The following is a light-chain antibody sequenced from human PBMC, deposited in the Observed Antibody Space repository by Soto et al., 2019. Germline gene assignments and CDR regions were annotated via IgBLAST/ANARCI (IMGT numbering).Light chain of an antibody. V-gene: IGLV3-21*02. Sequence: SYELTQPPSVSLAPGQTARITCGGTNIGSKSVHWYQQKPGQAPVVVVYDDSDRPSGIPERFSGSNSGNTATLTISRVEAGDEADYYCQVWDSSSDVVFGGGTQLTVL. J-gene: IGLJ2*01. CDR2: DDS. CDR1: NIGSKS. CDR3: QVWDSSSDVV.